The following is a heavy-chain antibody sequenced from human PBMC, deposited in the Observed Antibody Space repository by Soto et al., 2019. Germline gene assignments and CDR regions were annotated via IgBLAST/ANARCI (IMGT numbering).Heavy chain of an antibody. CDR2: ISAYNGNT. V-gene: IGHV1-18*04. CDR1: GYTFTSYG. D-gene: IGHD3-10*01. CDR3: ARDRDAGSGSYYYYYGMDV. Sequence: QVQLVQSGAEVKKPGASVKVSCKASGYTFTSYGISWVRQAPGQGLEWMGWISAYNGNTNYAQKLQGRVTMTTDTSTSAAYMELRSLRSDGTAVYYCARDRDAGSGSYYYYYGMDVWGQGTTVTVSS. J-gene: IGHJ6*02.